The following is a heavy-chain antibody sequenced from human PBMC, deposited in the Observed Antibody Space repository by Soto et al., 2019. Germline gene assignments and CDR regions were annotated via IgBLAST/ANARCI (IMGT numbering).Heavy chain of an antibody. CDR3: AREVYSSSWSAYYYYGMDV. Sequence: QVQLVQSGAEVKKPGSSVKVSCKASGGTFSSYAISWVRQAPGQGLEWMGGIIPIFGTANYAQKFQGRVTITADESTSTAYMELRSLRSEDTAVYYCAREVYSSSWSAYYYYGMDVWGQGTTVTVSS. J-gene: IGHJ6*02. V-gene: IGHV1-69*01. D-gene: IGHD6-13*01. CDR2: IIPIFGTA. CDR1: GGTFSSYA.